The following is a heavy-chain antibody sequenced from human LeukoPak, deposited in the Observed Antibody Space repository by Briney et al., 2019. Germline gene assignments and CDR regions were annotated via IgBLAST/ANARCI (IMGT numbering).Heavy chain of an antibody. CDR2: IIPILGIA. CDR1: VGTFSSYA. D-gene: IGHD5-18*01. Sequence: ASVKVSCKASVGTFSSYAISWVRQAPGQGLEWMGRIIPILGIANYAQKFQGRVTITADKSTSTAYMELGSLRSEDTAVYYCARDGQLWPQILDYWGKGTLVTVSS. CDR3: ARDGQLWPQILDY. V-gene: IGHV1-69*04. J-gene: IGHJ4*02.